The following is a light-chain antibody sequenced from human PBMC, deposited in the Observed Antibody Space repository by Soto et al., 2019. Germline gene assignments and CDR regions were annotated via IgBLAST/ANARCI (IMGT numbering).Light chain of an antibody. Sequence: QSALTQPPSASGSPGQSVTISCTGTSSDVGRYNYVSWYQQNPGKAPNLLIYEVTKRPSGVPDRFSGSKSGNTASLTVSGLQAEDEGDYYCSSYAGSNNLVFGGGTKLTVL. CDR1: SSDVGRYNY. CDR3: SSYAGSNNLV. V-gene: IGLV2-8*01. CDR2: EVT. J-gene: IGLJ3*02.